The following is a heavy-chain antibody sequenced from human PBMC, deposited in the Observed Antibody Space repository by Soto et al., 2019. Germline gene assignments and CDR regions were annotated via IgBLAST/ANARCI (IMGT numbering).Heavy chain of an antibody. Sequence: ASVKVSCKASGYTFTSYGISWVRQAPGQGLEWMGWISAYNGNTNYAQKLQGRVTMTTDTSTSTAYMELRSLRSDDTAVYYCARGGQLWLRGYYYYGMDVWGQGTTVTVS. J-gene: IGHJ6*02. D-gene: IGHD5-18*01. V-gene: IGHV1-18*01. CDR2: ISAYNGNT. CDR1: GYTFTSYG. CDR3: ARGGQLWLRGYYYYGMDV.